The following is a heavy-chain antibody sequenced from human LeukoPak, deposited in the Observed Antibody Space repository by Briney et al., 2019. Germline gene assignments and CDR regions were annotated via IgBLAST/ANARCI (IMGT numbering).Heavy chain of an antibody. D-gene: IGHD6-19*01. V-gene: IGHV1-2*02. CDR1: GYTFTGYY. Sequence: ASVKVSCKASGYTFTGYYMHWVRQAPGQGLEWMGWINPNSGGTNYAQKFQGRATMTRDTSISTAYMELSRLRSDDTAVYYCARAQGIAVAGTFDYWGQGTLVTVSS. CDR3: ARAQGIAVAGTFDY. J-gene: IGHJ4*02. CDR2: INPNSGGT.